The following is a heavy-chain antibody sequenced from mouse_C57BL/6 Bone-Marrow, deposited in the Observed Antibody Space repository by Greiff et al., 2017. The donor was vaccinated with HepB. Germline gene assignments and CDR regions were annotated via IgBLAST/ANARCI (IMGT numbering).Heavy chain of an antibody. D-gene: IGHD1-1*01. CDR1: GYAFSSYW. V-gene: IGHV1-80*01. CDR3: ARFSYYYGSSPIVTTVNRDAMDC. Sequence: QVQLQQSGAELVKPGASVKISCKASGYAFSSYWMNWVKQRPGKGLEWIGQIYPGDGDTNYNGKFKGKATLTADKSSSTAYMQLSSLTSEDSAVYFCARFSYYYGSSPIVTTVNRDAMDCWGQGTSVTVSS. J-gene: IGHJ4*01. CDR2: IYPGDGDT.